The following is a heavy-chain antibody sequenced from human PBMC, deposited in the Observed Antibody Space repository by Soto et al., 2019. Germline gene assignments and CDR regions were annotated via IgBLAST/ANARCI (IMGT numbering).Heavy chain of an antibody. V-gene: IGHV1-3*04. D-gene: IGHD3-3*01. Sequence: GASVKVCCKASGYTFTSCARHWVRQAPGQRLEWMGWINTDTGNTKYSQKFQGRVTITRDTSASTAYMELSSLRSEDTAVYYCARDDFWSGSPLDYWGQGTLVTVSS. CDR3: ARDDFWSGSPLDY. J-gene: IGHJ4*02. CDR1: GYTFTSCA. CDR2: INTDTGNT.